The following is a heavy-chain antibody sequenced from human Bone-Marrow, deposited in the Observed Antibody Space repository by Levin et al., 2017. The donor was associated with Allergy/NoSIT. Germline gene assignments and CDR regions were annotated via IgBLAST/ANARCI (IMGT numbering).Heavy chain of an antibody. V-gene: IGHV4-34*01. CDR3: AVEGGQDSSGYPATGDYGMDV. CDR2: INHSGST. CDR1: GGSFSGYY. Sequence: ASETLSLTCAVYGGSFSGYYWSWIRQPPGKGLEWIGEINHSGSTNYNPSLKSRVTISVDTSKNQFSLKLSSVTAADTAVYYCAVEGGQDSSGYPATGDYGMDVWGQGTTVTVSS. D-gene: IGHD3-22*01. J-gene: IGHJ6*02.